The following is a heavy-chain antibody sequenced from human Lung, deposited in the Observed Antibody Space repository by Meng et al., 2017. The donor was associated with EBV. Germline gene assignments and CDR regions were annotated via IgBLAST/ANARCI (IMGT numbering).Heavy chain of an antibody. CDR1: GFTFRNYW. D-gene: IGHD3-10*01. J-gene: IGHJ4*02. CDR2: IKSDGTST. CDR3: VRQGSGAD. Sequence: VQLVEAGGGLIRPGGSLRLACAAYGFTFRNYWMHWVRQSPGKGLVWVSRIKSDGTSTDYADFVEGRFTMSRENAKDMVYLQMNSLRVEDTAMYYCVRQGSGADWGQGTLVTVSS. V-gene: IGHV3-74*01.